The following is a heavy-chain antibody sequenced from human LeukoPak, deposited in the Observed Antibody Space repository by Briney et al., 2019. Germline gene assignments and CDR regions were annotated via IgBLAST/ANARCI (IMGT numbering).Heavy chain of an antibody. V-gene: IGHV3-30*18. CDR1: GFTFSSYG. CDR3: AKLATTIAAADPPDY. J-gene: IGHJ4*02. CDR2: ISYDGSNK. D-gene: IGHD6-13*01. Sequence: GGSLGLSCAASGFTFSSYGMHWVRQAPGKGLEWVAVISYDGSNKYYADSVKGRSTISRDNSKNTLYLQMNSLRAEDTAVYYCAKLATTIAAADPPDYWGQGTLVTVSS.